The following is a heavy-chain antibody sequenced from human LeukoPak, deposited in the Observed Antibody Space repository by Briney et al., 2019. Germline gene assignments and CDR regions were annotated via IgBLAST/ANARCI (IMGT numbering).Heavy chain of an antibody. CDR3: ARPTTGFVALDI. CDR1: GYTFSSYG. J-gene: IGHJ3*02. V-gene: IGHV1-18*01. CDR2: ISAYNGNT. D-gene: IGHD4-17*01. Sequence: GASVEVSCKASGYTFSSYGISWVRQAPGQGLEWMGWISAYNGNTNYAQKLQGRVTMTTDTSTSTAYMELRSLRSDDTAVYYCARPTTGFVALDIWGQGTVVTVSS.